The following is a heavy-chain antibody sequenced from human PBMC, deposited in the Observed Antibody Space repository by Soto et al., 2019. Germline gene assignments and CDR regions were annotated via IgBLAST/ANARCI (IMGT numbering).Heavy chain of an antibody. CDR3: ARDLGGSYYAPVDY. CDR1: GYTFTSYG. Sequence: QVQLVQSGAEVKKPGASVKVSCKASGYTFTSYGISWVRQAPGQGLEWMGWISAYNGNTKYAQKFQGRVTMTTDTSTSTVYMELRSLRSDATAVYYCARDLGGSYYAPVDYWGQGTLVTVSS. D-gene: IGHD1-26*01. J-gene: IGHJ4*02. V-gene: IGHV1-18*01. CDR2: ISAYNGNT.